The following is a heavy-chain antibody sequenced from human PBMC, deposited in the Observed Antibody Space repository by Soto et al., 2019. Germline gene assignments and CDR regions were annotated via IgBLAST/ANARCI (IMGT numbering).Heavy chain of an antibody. J-gene: IGHJ6*02. CDR1: GGTLSSYG. CDR2: IIAYNGNT. V-gene: IGHV1-18*01. D-gene: IGHD2-2*01. CDR3: ARGPRNFDIVVVIRYYYYYGMDV. Sequence: GASVKVSFKTSGGTLSSYGISWVRQAPGQGLEWMGCIIAYNGNTNYAQKLQGRVTMTTETSTSTAYMELRSLRSEDTAVYYCARGPRNFDIVVVIRYYYYYGMDVWGQGTTVTVSS.